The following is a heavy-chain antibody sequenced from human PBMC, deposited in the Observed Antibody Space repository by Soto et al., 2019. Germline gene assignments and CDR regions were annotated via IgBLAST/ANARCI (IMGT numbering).Heavy chain of an antibody. CDR1: GFTFSSFA. J-gene: IGHJ4*02. V-gene: IGHV3-23*01. D-gene: IGHD2-21*02. CDR3: AKDGVGWVTAVSYFDS. Sequence: EVQLLESGGGLVQSGGSLRLSCAASGFTFSSFAMNWVRQAPGKGLEWVSTISVSGDTTTYADSVKGRFTISRDNSMDTLYLQKNSLRAEDTALYFYAKDGVGWVTAVSYFDSWGQGTLVTVSS. CDR2: ISVSGDTT.